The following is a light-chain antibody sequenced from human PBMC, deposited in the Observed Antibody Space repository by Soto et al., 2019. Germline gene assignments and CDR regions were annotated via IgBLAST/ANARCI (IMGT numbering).Light chain of an antibody. CDR2: DAS. CDR1: QTVSTY. V-gene: IGKV3-11*01. J-gene: IGKJ5*01. CDR3: YHHSNGPPVT. Sequence: EIVLTQSPATLSLFLGERATLSCRASQTVSTYLAWYQQKPGQAPRLLIYDASNRATGIPARFSGSGSGTDYTHTISSIQPEDFAVYYYYHHSNGPPVTFGQGTRLEIK.